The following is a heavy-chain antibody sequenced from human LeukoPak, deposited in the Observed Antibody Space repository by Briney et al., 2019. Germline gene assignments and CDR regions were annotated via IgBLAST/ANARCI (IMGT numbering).Heavy chain of an antibody. CDR1: GGSFSTSG. J-gene: IGHJ6*02. CDR3: ARDHWGIVENGYDYFYYDMDV. D-gene: IGHD7-27*01. V-gene: IGHV1-69*05. Sequence: SVKVSCKASGGSFSTSGFSWVRQAPGQGLEWMGGVIPIYWTPSYAQKFQGRVTITTDESTSTAYMELSSLRSEDTAVYYCARDHWGIVENGYDYFYYDMDVWGQGTTVTVSS. CDR2: VIPIYWTP.